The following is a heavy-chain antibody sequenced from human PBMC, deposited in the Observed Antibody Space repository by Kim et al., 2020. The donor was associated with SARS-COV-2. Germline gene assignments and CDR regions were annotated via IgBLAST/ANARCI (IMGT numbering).Heavy chain of an antibody. D-gene: IGHD3-10*01. J-gene: IGHJ6*02. CDR2: IYSGGST. CDR3: ARDGYGSGSYYYYYYGMDV. V-gene: IGHV3-66*01. CDR1: GFTVSSNY. Sequence: GSLRLSCAASGFTVSSNYMSWVRQAPGKGLEWVSVIYSGGSTYYADSVKGRFTISRDNSKNTLYLQMNSLRAEDTAVYYCARDGYGSGSYYYYYYGMDVWGQGTTVTVSS.